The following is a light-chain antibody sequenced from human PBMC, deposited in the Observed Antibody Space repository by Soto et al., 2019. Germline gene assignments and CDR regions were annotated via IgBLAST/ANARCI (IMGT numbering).Light chain of an antibody. V-gene: IGKV3-11*01. CDR2: GAS. Sequence: EIVMTQSPATLSVSPGEIGTLSFRASQIVISDLAWYHQKPGQAPRLLIYGASNRATGIPARFTGSGSETDLPLTISSLEAEDFAVYYCQQRKNWQVTFGQGTRLEIK. J-gene: IGKJ5*01. CDR1: QIVISD. CDR3: QQRKNWQVT.